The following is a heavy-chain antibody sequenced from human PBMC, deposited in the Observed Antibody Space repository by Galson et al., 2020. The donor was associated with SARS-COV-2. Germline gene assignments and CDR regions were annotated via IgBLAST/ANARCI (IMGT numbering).Heavy chain of an antibody. CDR2: IRSKAYGGTT. Sequence: GGSLRLSCTASGFTFGDYAMSWFRQAPGKGLERVGFIRSKAYGGTTDYAASVKGRFTISRDDSKSIAYLQMNSLKTEDTAVYYCTRALYDSSGYHYYYYYYGMDVWGQGTTVTVSS. CDR1: GFTFGDYA. D-gene: IGHD3-22*01. CDR3: TRALYDSSGYHYYYYYYGMDV. V-gene: IGHV3-49*03. J-gene: IGHJ6*02.